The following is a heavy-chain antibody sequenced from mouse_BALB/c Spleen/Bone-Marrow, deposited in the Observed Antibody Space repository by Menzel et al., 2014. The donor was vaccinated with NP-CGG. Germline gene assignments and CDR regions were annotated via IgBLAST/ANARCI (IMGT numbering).Heavy chain of an antibody. CDR3: ARSRVPSFALDY. V-gene: IGHV1-83*01. Sequence: VQLQQSGPELVKPGASVKMSCTASGFTFTDYVINWVKQRTGQGLEWIGEIYPGSGDTYYNEKFKAKATLTADKSSNTVHMQLSSLTSEDSVVYFCARSRVPSFALDYWGQGTSVTVSS. J-gene: IGHJ4*01. CDR1: GFTFTDYV. CDR2: IYPGSGDT.